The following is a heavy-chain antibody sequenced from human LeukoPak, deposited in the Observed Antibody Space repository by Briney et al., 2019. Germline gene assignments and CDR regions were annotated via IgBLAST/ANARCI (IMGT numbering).Heavy chain of an antibody. CDR3: AKDKPPPPWARYGYFDY. CDR2: ISGTGDST. V-gene: IGHV3-23*01. D-gene: IGHD5-18*01. Sequence: GGSLRLSCAASGFTFSTYAMSWVRQAPGKGLEWVSGISGTGDSTYYADSVKGRFTISRDNSKNTLYLQMNSLRAEDTAVYYCAKDKPPPPWARYGYFDYWGQGTLVTVSS. CDR1: GFTFSTYA. J-gene: IGHJ4*02.